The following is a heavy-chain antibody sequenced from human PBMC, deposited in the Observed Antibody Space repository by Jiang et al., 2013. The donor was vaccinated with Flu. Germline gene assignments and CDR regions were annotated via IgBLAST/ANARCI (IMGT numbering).Heavy chain of an antibody. J-gene: IGHJ4*02. V-gene: IGHV3-23*01. CDR3: AKPEDPVLVVYATYFVY. Sequence: VQLLESGGGLVQPGGSLRLSCAASGISFSTYAMSWVRQAPGKGLEWVSGISGSGGSTYYADSVKGRFIISRDNSKNTLYLEMNNLRAEDTAVYYCAKPEDPVLVVYATYFVYWGQGTLVTVSS. D-gene: IGHD2-8*02. CDR1: GISFSTYA. CDR2: ISGSGGST.